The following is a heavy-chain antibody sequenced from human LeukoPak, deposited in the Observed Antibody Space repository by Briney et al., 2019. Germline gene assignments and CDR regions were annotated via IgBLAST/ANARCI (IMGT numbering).Heavy chain of an antibody. CDR1: GGTFSSYA. CDR2: IIPIFGTA. V-gene: IGHV1-69*13. Sequence: ASVKVSCKASGGTFSSYAISWVRQAPGQGLEWMGGIIPIFGTANYAQKFQGRVTITADESTSTAYMELSSLRSEDTAVYYCARDSYSTDAFDIRGQGTMVTVSS. J-gene: IGHJ3*02. CDR3: ARDSYSTDAFDI. D-gene: IGHD4-11*01.